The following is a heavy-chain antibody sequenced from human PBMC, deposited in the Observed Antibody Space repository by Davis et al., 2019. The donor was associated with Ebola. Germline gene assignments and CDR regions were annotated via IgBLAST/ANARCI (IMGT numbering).Heavy chain of an antibody. CDR3: AKDIKGITAAGLDY. D-gene: IGHD6-13*01. Sequence: GGSLRLSCAASGFTFDAYAMHWVRHAPGKGLEWVSGINWNSGSMGYADSVMGRFTISRDNAKNSLYLQMNSLRAEDTALYYCAKDIKGITAAGLDYWGQGTLVTVSS. V-gene: IGHV3-9*01. CDR1: GFTFDAYA. CDR2: INWNSGSM. J-gene: IGHJ4*02.